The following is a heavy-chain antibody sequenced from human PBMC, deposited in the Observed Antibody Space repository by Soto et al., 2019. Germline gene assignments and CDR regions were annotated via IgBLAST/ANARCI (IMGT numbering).Heavy chain of an antibody. CDR2: INHSGST. Sequence: QVQLQQCGAGLLKPSETLSLTCAVYGGSFSGYYWSWIRQPPGKGLEWIGEINHSGSTNYNPSLKSRVTISVATPKNQFSMKLNYVTAADTAVYYCARGERYNWNYDALDIWGQGTMVTVSS. V-gene: IGHV4-34*01. J-gene: IGHJ3*02. CDR3: ARGERYNWNYDALDI. CDR1: GGSFSGYY. D-gene: IGHD1-7*01.